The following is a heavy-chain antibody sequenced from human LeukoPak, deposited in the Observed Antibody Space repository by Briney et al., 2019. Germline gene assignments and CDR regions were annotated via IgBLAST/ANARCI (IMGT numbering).Heavy chain of an antibody. CDR2: ISSSGSTI. Sequence: PGGSLRLSCAASGFTLSDYYMSWIRQAPGKGLEWVSYISSSGSTIYYADSVKGRFIISRDNAKNSLYLQMNSLRAEETAIYYCARGNGYRSAFDIWGQGTMVTVSS. CDR3: ARGNGYRSAFDI. V-gene: IGHV3-11*01. CDR1: GFTLSDYY. D-gene: IGHD5-24*01. J-gene: IGHJ3*02.